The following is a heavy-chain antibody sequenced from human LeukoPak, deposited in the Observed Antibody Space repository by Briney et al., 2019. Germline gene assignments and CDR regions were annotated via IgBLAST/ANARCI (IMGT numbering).Heavy chain of an antibody. CDR1: GGSISSYY. V-gene: IGHV4-59*01. J-gene: IGHJ6*03. CDR3: ARSGYDSTYYYYMDV. Sequence: SETLSLTCTVSGGSISSYYWSWIRQPPGKGLEWIGYIYYSGSTNYNPSLKSRVTIPVDTSKNQFSLKLSSVTAADTAVYYCARSGYDSTYYYYMDVWGKGTTVTISS. CDR2: IYYSGST. D-gene: IGHD5-12*01.